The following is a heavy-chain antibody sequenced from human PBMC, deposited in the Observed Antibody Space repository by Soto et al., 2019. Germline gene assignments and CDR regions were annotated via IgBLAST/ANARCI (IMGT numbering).Heavy chain of an antibody. V-gene: IGHV4-59*11. J-gene: IGHJ4*02. D-gene: IGHD7-27*01. CDR3: TRANWYSEY. CDR2: IYYNGNT. CDR1: GGSISNHY. Sequence: QVQLQESGPGLLKPSETLSLTCTVSGGSISNHYWSWIRQPPGKGLEWIGYIYYNGNTNYNPTLKSRVTMSVDTSKNQISLKLSSVTAADTDVYYCTRANWYSEYWGQGTLGTVSS.